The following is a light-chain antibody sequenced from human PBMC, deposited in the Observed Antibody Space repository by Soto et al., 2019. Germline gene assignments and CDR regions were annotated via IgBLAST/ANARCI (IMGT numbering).Light chain of an antibody. CDR3: QQYGNSPVT. V-gene: IGKV3-20*01. CDR2: GAS. CDR1: QSVRNS. Sequence: EIELAQPPGTLYLSPGERATLLCRASQSVRNSLAWYQQKPGQAPSLIIYGASSRATGIPDRFSGSGSGTDFTLTISRLEPEDFAVYYCQQYGNSPVTFGQGTKV. J-gene: IGKJ1*01.